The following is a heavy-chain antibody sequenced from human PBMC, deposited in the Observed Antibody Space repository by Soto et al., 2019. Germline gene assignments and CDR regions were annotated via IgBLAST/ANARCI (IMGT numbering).Heavy chain of an antibody. CDR2: ISGSGGST. CDR3: TKDRCPTGNNGDYYYGRAV. J-gene: IGHJ6*02. CDR1: GFTFSSYA. Sequence: HPGGTLRLSCAASGFTFSSYAMSWVRQAPGKGLEWVSAISGSGGSTYYADSVKGRFTMSRDNSKNTMSLQMISLRAEDTAVYYCTKDRCPTGNNGDYYYGRAVWGPVTKVTGS. D-gene: IGHD3-10*01. V-gene: IGHV3-23*01.